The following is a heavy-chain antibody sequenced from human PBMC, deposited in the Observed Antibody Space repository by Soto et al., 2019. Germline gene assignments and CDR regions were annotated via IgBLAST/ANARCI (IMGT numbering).Heavy chain of an antibody. J-gene: IGHJ5*02. CDR1: GGSFSPNY. Sequence: PSETLSLTCTVSGGSFSPNYGAWIRQHPGKGLEWIGSIYYSGSTYYNPSLKSRVTISVDTSKNHFSLKLSSVTAADTAVYYCATQEVGGSYVYTFDPWGQGTLVTVSS. V-gene: IGHV4-39*02. D-gene: IGHD1-26*01. CDR2: IYYSGST. CDR3: ATQEVGGSYVYTFDP.